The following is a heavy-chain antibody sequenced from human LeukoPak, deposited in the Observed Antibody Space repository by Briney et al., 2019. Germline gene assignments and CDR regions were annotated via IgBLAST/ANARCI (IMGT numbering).Heavy chain of an antibody. Sequence: PSETLSLTCAVYGGSFSGYYWSWIRQPPGKGLEWIGEINHSGSTNYNPSLKSRVTISVDTSKDQFSLKLSSVTAADTAVYYCARNRPYSSSWYYYYYGMDVWGQGNTVTVSS. CDR3: ARNRPYSSSWYYYYYGMDV. CDR1: GGSFSGYY. V-gene: IGHV4-34*01. D-gene: IGHD6-13*01. CDR2: INHSGST. J-gene: IGHJ6*02.